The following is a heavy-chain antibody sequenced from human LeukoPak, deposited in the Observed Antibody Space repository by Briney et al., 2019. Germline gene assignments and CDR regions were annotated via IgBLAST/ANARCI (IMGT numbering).Heavy chain of an antibody. CDR1: GGTFSSYA. D-gene: IGHD1-14*01. CDR3: ARRGRYVGDAFDI. CDR2: IIPIFGTA. J-gene: IGHJ3*02. V-gene: IGHV1-69*05. Sequence: SVKVSCKASGGTFSSYAISWVRQAPGQGLEWMGRIIPIFGTANYAQKFQGRVTFTTDESTSTAYMELSSLRSEDTAVYYCARRGRYVGDAFDIWGQGTMVTVSS.